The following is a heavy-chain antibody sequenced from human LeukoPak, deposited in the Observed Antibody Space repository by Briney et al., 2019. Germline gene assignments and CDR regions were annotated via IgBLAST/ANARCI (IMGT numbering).Heavy chain of an antibody. J-gene: IGHJ6*02. CDR2: ISGVGGGT. Sequence: GGSLRLSCAASGFTFSSYAMTWVRQAPGKGLESVSAISGVGGGTFYADSVKGRFTISRDNSKNTLYLQMNSLSAEDTAVYYCAKDLGGKPYYYYGMDVWGQGTTVTVSS. CDR3: AKDLGGKPYYYYGMDV. V-gene: IGHV3-23*01. CDR1: GFTFSSYA.